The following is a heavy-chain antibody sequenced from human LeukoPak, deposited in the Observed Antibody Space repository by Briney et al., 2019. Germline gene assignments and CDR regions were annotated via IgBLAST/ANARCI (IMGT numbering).Heavy chain of an antibody. CDR3: ARDLRGASKPYYDILTGPYYYYYYMDV. V-gene: IGHV3-74*01. CDR2: INSDGSST. Sequence: GGSLRLSCAASGFTFSDYWMHWVRQAPGKGLVWVSRINSDGSSTSYADSVKGRFTISRDNAKNTLYLQMNSLRAEDTAVYYCARDLRGASKPYYDILTGPYYYYYYMDVWGKGTTVTISS. D-gene: IGHD3-9*01. CDR1: GFTFSDYW. J-gene: IGHJ6*03.